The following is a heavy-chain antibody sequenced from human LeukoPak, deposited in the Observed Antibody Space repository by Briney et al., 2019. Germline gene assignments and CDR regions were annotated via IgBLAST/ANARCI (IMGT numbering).Heavy chain of an antibody. D-gene: IGHD3-22*01. CDR3: ARGRVYDSSGYLDY. CDR1: GYTFTGYY. Sequence: ASVTVSCTASGYTFTGYYMHWMRQAPGQGLEWMGWINPNSGGTNYAQKFQSSVTMTRDTSISTDYMELSRLRSDLTAVYYCARGRVYDSSGYLDYWGQETLVTVSS. J-gene: IGHJ4*02. V-gene: IGHV1-2*02. CDR2: INPNSGGT.